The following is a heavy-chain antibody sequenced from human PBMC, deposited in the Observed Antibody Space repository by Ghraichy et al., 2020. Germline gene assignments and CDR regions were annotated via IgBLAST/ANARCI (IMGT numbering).Heavy chain of an antibody. V-gene: IGHV7-4-1*02. Sequence: ASVKVSCKASGYSFDSYGMNWVRQAPGQGLEWMGWIDTNTGSPTYAQGLTGRFVFSVDTAVSTAYLQISSLKAEDTAVYYCARVKELIMIQGLNWFDPWGQGTLVTVS. D-gene: IGHD3-16*01. CDR1: GYSFDSYG. CDR3: ARVKELIMIQGLNWFDP. CDR2: IDTNTGSP. J-gene: IGHJ5*02.